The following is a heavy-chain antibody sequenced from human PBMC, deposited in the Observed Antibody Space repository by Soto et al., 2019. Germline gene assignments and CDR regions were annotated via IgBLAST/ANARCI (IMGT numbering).Heavy chain of an antibody. J-gene: IGHJ5*02. Sequence: GGSLRLSCAASGFTFSSDAMSWVRQAPGKGLEWISGISGSGGTTYDADSVKGRFIISRDNSKNTLYLQMNSLRAEDTAIYYCAKDLVLLRSWGQGTLVTVSS. CDR3: AKDLVLLRS. D-gene: IGHD1-26*01. CDR2: ISGSGGTT. V-gene: IGHV3-23*01. CDR1: GFTFSSDA.